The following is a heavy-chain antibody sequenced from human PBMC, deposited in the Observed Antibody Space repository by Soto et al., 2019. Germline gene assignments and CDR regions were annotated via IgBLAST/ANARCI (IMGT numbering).Heavy chain of an antibody. CDR1: GFTFSSYS. CDR3: ARVNGDYDGGNDY. CDR2: ISSSSSYI. V-gene: IGHV3-21*01. Sequence: GSLRLSCTASGFTFSSYSMNWVRQAPGKGLEWVSSISSSSSYIYYADSVKGRFTISRDNAKNSLYLQMNSLRAEDTAVYYCARVNGDYDGGNDYWGQGTLVTVSS. D-gene: IGHD4-17*01. J-gene: IGHJ4*02.